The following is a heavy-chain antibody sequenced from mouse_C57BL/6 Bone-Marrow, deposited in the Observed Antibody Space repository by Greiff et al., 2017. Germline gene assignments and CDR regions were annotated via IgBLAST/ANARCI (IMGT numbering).Heavy chain of an antibody. CDR1: GYTFTSYW. CDR3: ARRITTNDYFDY. V-gene: IGHV1-61*01. CDR2: IYPSDSET. D-gene: IGHD1-1*01. J-gene: IGHJ2*01. Sequence: QVQLQQPGAELVRPGSSVKLSCKASGYTFTSYWMAWVKQRPGQGLEWIGNIYPSDSETHYNQKFKDKATLTVDKSSSTAYMQLSSLTSEDSAVYYCARRITTNDYFDYWGQGTTLTVSS.